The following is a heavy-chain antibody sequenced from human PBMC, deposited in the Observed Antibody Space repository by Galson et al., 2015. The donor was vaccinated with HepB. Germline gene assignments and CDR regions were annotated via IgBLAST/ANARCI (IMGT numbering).Heavy chain of an antibody. V-gene: IGHV3-30*04. CDR2: ISYDGSNK. D-gene: IGHD3-10*01. Sequence: LRLSCAASGFTFSSYAMHWVRQAPGKGLEWVAVISYDGSNKYYADSVKGRFTISRDNSKNTLYLQMNSLRAEDTAVYYCAREGLLWFGDPRSPLDYWGQGTLVTVSS. CDR3: AREGLLWFGDPRSPLDY. CDR1: GFTFSSYA. J-gene: IGHJ4*02.